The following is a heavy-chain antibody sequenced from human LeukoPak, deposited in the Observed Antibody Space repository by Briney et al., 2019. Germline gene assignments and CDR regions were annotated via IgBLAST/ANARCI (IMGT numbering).Heavy chain of an antibody. V-gene: IGHV3-33*01. CDR2: IWYDGSNK. Sequence: GRSLRLSCAASGFTFSSYGMHWVRQAPGKGLEWVAVIWYDGSNKYYADSVKGRFTISRDNSKNTLYLQMNSLRAEDAAVYYCARGTSAIWFGELLDYWGQGTLVTVSS. CDR3: ARGTSAIWFGELLDY. CDR1: GFTFSSYG. J-gene: IGHJ4*02. D-gene: IGHD3-10*01.